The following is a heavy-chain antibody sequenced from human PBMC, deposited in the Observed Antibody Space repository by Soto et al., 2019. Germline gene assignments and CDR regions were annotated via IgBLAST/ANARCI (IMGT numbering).Heavy chain of an antibody. D-gene: IGHD1-1*01. CDR3: ARELEPGRGENWFDP. CDR2: ISSSSSYT. J-gene: IGHJ5*02. CDR1: GFTFSDYY. V-gene: IGHV3-11*06. Sequence: QVQLVESGGGLVKPGGSLRLSCAASGFTFSDYYMSWIRQAPGKGLEWVSYISSSSSYTNYADSVKGRFTISRDNAKNSLYLQMNSRRAEDTAVYYCARELEPGRGENWFDPWGQGTLVTVSS.